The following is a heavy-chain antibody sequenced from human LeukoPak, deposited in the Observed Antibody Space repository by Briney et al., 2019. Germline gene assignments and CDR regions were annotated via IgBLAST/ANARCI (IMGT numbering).Heavy chain of an antibody. Sequence: GGSLRLSCAASGFTFSSYWMSWVRQAPGKGLEWVANIKDDGSGKYYVDSLKGRFTISRDNAKNSLYLQMNSLRAEDTALYYCARDMRDEELGVYYYMDVWGKGTTVTVSS. V-gene: IGHV3-7*03. CDR1: GFTFSSYW. D-gene: IGHD7-27*01. J-gene: IGHJ6*03. CDR2: IKDDGSGK. CDR3: ARDMRDEELGVYYYMDV.